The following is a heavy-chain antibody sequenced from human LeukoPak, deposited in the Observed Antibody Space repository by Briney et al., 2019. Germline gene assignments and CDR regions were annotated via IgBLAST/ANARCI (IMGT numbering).Heavy chain of an antibody. D-gene: IGHD1-1*01. V-gene: IGHV3-20*04. CDR2: ISLNGDAT. Sequence: GGSLRLSCAASGFRFDDYGMSWVRQAPGKGLEWVSGISLNGDATGYADSVKGRFTMSRDNAKNFLYLEMHSLRAEDTALYYCASSDWTPDGGDYWGQGTLVTVSS. CDR1: GFRFDDYG. J-gene: IGHJ4*02. CDR3: ASSDWTPDGGDY.